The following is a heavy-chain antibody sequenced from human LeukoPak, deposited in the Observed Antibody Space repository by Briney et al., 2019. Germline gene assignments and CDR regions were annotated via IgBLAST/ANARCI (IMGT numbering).Heavy chain of an antibody. J-gene: IGHJ4*02. CDR1: GYTFTSYF. Sequence: ASVKVSCKASGYTFTSYFISWVRQAPGQGLEWMGWISVYNSNTNYAQKLQDRVTMTTDTSTSTAYMELRSLRSDDTAVYYCARGGGGYYDSSGYYPPFDYWGQGTLVTVSS. CDR3: ARGGGGYYDSSGYYPPFDY. CDR2: ISVYNSNT. V-gene: IGHV1-18*01. D-gene: IGHD3-22*01.